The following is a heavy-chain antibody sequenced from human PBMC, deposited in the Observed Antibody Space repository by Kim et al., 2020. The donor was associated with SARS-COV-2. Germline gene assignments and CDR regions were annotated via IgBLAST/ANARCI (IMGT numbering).Heavy chain of an antibody. CDR2: ISSYGGGT. V-gene: IGHV3-64D*09. Sequence: GGSLRLSCSASGFSFSSYAMQWVRQAPGKGLEYVSAISSYGGGTYYADSVKGRFTISRDNSKNTLYLQMSSLRPEDTAVYYCVTKVGEYSSTWHYYNYAMYVWGQGTPVTVS. CDR3: VTKVGEYSSTWHYYNYAMYV. J-gene: IGHJ6*02. D-gene: IGHD6-6*01. CDR1: GFSFSSYA.